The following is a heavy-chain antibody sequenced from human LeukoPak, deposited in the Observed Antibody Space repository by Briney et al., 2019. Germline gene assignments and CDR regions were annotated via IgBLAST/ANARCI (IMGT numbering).Heavy chain of an antibody. D-gene: IGHD2-21*02. CDR1: GDTFSSYA. CDR2: IIPIFGTA. V-gene: IGHV1-69*13. J-gene: IGHJ4*02. CDR3: ASPNPAYCGGDCYSQIRLLVQFDY. Sequence: GASVKVTCKASGDTFSSYAISWVRQAPGQGLEWMGGIIPIFGTANYAQKFQGRVTITADESTSTAYMELSSLRSEDTAVYYCASPNPAYCGGDCYSQIRLLVQFDYWGQGTLVTVSS.